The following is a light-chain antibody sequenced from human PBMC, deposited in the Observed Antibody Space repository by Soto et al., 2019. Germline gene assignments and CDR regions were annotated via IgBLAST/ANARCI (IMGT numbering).Light chain of an antibody. V-gene: IGKV3-20*01. CDR3: QQYGTALWT. CDR1: QSVSSSY. J-gene: IGKJ1*01. CDR2: GAS. Sequence: EIVLTQSPGTLSLSPGERATLSCRASQSVSSSYLAWYQQKSGQAPRLLIYGASSRATGIPDRFSGSGSGTDFTLTISRLEPEDVAVYYCQQYGTALWTFGQGTKVEI.